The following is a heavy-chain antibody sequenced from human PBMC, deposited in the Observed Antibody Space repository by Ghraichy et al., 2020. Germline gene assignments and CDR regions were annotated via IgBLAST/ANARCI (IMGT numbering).Heavy chain of an antibody. CDR2: INPSGGST. Sequence: ASVKVSCKASGYTFTSYYMHWVRQAPGQGLEWMGIINPSGGSTSYAQKFQGRVTMTRDTSTSTVYMELSSPRSEDTAVYYCARDYIGDYYMDVWGKGTTVTVSS. V-gene: IGHV1-46*03. CDR1: GYTFTSYY. D-gene: IGHD3-10*01. J-gene: IGHJ6*03. CDR3: ARDYIGDYYMDV.